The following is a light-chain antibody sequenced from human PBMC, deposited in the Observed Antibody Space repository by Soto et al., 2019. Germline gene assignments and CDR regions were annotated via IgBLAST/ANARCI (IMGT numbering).Light chain of an antibody. CDR2: DVS. CDR3: SSYTSSSTVV. CDR1: SSDVGSYNY. V-gene: IGLV2-14*03. Sequence: QSVLTQPASVSGSPGQSITISCTGTSSDVGSYNYVSWYQQHPGKAPKLMIYDVSHRPSGVSSRLSGSKSGNTASLTISGLQAEDEADYYCSSYTSSSTVVFGGGTKLTVL. J-gene: IGLJ3*02.